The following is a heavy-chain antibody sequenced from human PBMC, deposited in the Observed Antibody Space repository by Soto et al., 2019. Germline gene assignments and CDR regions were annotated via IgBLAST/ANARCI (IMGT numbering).Heavy chain of an antibody. J-gene: IGHJ4*02. D-gene: IGHD3-3*01. Sequence: QVQLQESGPGLVKPSETLSLTCTVSGASISTQSWNCIRQAPGKGLEWIGYLYYSGTTNYNPSLKRRVTISADTSKNQVSLKLTSVTAADTAVYFCARGLSWSPYFESWGQGILVTVSS. CDR3: ARGLSWSPYFES. CDR1: GASISTQS. V-gene: IGHV4-59*11. CDR2: LYYSGTT.